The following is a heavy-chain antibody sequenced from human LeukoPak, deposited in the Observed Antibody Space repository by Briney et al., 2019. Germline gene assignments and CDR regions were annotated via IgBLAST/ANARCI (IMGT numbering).Heavy chain of an antibody. CDR1: GFTFSNAW. J-gene: IGHJ4*02. CDR3: TTGPYDYGSGTYYH. CDR2: IKSKTDGGTT. Sequence: GGSLRLSCAASGFTFSNAWMSWVRQAPGKGLEWVGRIKSKTDGGTTDYAAPVKGRFTISRDDSKNTLYVQMNSLKSEDTAVYYCTTGPYDYGSGTYYHWGQGTLVTVSS. V-gene: IGHV3-15*01. D-gene: IGHD3-10*01.